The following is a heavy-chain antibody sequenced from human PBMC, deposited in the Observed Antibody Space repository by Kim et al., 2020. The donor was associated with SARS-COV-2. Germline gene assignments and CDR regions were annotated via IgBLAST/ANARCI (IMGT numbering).Heavy chain of an antibody. CDR3: VKSRTNAYDSSGPFDY. CDR2: ISYNSRST. V-gene: IGHV3-64D*06. Sequence: GGSLRLSCSASGFTFSIYGMHWVRQAPGKRLEYVSAISYNSRSTYHADSVKGRFTISRDNSKNTLFLQMISLRPEDTAVYYCVKSRTNAYDSSGPFDYWGQGTLVTVSS. CDR1: GFTFSIYG. J-gene: IGHJ4*02. D-gene: IGHD3-22*01.